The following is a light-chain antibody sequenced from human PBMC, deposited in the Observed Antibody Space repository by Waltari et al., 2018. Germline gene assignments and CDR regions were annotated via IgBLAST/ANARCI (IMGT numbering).Light chain of an antibody. J-gene: IGLJ2*01. CDR3: QSYDNSLSGVV. Sequence: QSVLTQPPSVSGAPGQRVTISCTGNSSNTGAGYDVHWYHQLPGSAPKLPTYTNANRPSGVPDRFSGSKSGTSASLAITGLQAEDEAHYYCQSYDNSLSGVVFGGGTKLTVL. CDR1: SSNTGAGYD. V-gene: IGLV1-40*01. CDR2: TNA.